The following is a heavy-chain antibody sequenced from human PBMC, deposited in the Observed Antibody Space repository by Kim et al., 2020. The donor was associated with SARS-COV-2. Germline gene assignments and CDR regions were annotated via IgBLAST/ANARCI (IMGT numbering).Heavy chain of an antibody. D-gene: IGHD6-25*01. Sequence: GGSLRLSCAASGFTFTNHDMAWVRQAPGKGLEYVSSISGSGVYSLYADSVRGRFIISRENSRDTPFLQMHQLRADDTAPSFFAKKTTTDGYTDYFDFWGQKPLLTVS. CDR2: ISGSGVYS. J-gene: IGHJ4*02. CDR3: AKKTTTDGYTDYFDF. CDR1: GFTFTNHD. V-gene: IGHV3-23*01.